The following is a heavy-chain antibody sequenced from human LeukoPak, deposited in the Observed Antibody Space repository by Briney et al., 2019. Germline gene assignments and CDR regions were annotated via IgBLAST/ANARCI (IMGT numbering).Heavy chain of an antibody. V-gene: IGHV3-21*01. CDR3: AREGLHYCSGGSCYRGEYNWFDP. CDR1: GFTFSSYS. J-gene: IGHJ5*02. D-gene: IGHD2-15*01. Sequence: GGSLRLSCAASGFTFSSYSMNWVRQAPGKGLEWVSSISSSSSYIYYADSVKGRFTISRGNAKNSLYLQMNSLRAEDTAVYYCAREGLHYCSGGSCYRGEYNWFDPWGQGTLVTVSS. CDR2: ISSSSSYI.